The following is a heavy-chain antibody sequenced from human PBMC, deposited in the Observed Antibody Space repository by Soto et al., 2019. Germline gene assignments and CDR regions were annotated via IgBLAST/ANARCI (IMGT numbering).Heavy chain of an antibody. V-gene: IGHV4-59*01. CDR3: ARERTEFSCSETEDAFGI. D-gene: IGHD2-15*01. J-gene: IGHJ3*02. Sequence: SETLSLTCTVSGGSISTFYWGWIRQPPGKGLEWIGYIYYTGSANYNPSLKSRVTISVDTSKNQFSLNLTSVTAADTAVYYCARERTEFSCSETEDAFGIWGQGKMVTVSS. CDR2: IYYTGSA. CDR1: GGSISTFY.